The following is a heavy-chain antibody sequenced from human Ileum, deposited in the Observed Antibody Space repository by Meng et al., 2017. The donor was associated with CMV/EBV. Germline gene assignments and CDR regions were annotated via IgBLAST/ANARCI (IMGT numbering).Heavy chain of an antibody. CDR3: ARAGYCPGNSCFSDTPYFDY. V-gene: IGHV3-13*01. D-gene: IGHD2-8*02. Sequence: MHWGRQVRGEGLEWVSGIGPAGDTYYIDSVKGRFTISRENAKNSLSLQMNSLRAGDTAVYYCARAGYCPGNSCFSDTPYFDYWGRGTLVTVSS. CDR2: IGPAGDT. J-gene: IGHJ4*02.